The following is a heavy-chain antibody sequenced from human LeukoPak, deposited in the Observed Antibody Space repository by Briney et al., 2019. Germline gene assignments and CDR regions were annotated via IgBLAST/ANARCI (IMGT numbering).Heavy chain of an antibody. CDR2: IYYSGST. J-gene: IGHJ4*02. Sequence: KSSETLSLTCTVSGGSISTYYWSWIRQPPGKGLEWIGYIYYSGSTNYNPSLKSRVTISVDTSKNQFSLKLSSVTAADTAVYYCARVISLVVIDYWGQGTLVTVSS. CDR1: GGSISTYY. D-gene: IGHD3-22*01. CDR3: ARVISLVVIDY. V-gene: IGHV4-59*01.